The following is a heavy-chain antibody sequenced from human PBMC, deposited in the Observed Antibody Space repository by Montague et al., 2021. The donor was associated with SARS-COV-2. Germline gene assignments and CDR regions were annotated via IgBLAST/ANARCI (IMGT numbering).Heavy chain of an antibody. V-gene: IGHV2-5*02. D-gene: IGHD5-18*01. CDR2: IYWDGDK. CDR1: GFSLSTNGAG. CDR3: AHRREDATMSTEWFDP. Sequence: PALVKPTQTLALTCTFSGFSLSTNGAGVGWIRQPPGKALEWLALIYWDGDKRYSPSLMSRLTISSGTSKNQVVLTMTNTNPVVTATYYCAHRREDATMSTEWFDPWGQGTMVTVSS. J-gene: IGHJ5*02.